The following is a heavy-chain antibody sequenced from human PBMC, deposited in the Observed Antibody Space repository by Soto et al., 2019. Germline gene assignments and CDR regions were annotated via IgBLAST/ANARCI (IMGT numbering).Heavy chain of an antibody. D-gene: IGHD5-12*01. CDR1: GFTFSSYG. J-gene: IGHJ4*02. CDR3: ARDRARDGYSYFDY. V-gene: IGHV3-33*01. Sequence: GGSLRLSCAASGFTFSSYGMHWVRQAPGKGLEWVAVIWYDGSNKYYSDSVKGRFTISRDNSKNTLYLQMNSLRAEDTAVYYCARDRARDGYSYFDYWGQGTLVTVSS. CDR2: IWYDGSNK.